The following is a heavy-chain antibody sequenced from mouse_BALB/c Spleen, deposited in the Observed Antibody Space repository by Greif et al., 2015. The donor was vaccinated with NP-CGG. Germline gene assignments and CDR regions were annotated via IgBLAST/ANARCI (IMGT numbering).Heavy chain of an antibody. J-gene: IGHJ4*01. CDR1: GYTFTSYW. Sequence: VQLQQSGAELAKPGASVKMSCKASGYTFTSYWMHWVKQRPGQGLEWIGYINPSTGYTEYNQKFKDKATLTADKSSSTAYMQLSSLTSEDSAVYYCASYYYGSSYAMDYWGQGTSVTDSS. CDR2: INPSTGYT. D-gene: IGHD1-1*01. V-gene: IGHV1-7*01. CDR3: ASYYYGSSYAMDY.